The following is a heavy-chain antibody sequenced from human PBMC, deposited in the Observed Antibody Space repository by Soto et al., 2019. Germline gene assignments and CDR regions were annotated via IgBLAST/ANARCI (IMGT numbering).Heavy chain of an antibody. J-gene: IGHJ4*02. Sequence: QVQLVESGGGVVQPGRSLRLSCAASAFTFRRYTMHWVRQAPGKGLEWLATISYDGSKTNYADSVRGRFTISRDNSKITLFLQMDSLRPEDTAVYSCARDRDSSYFPPPYYFDSWGQGTLVTVSS. D-gene: IGHD4-4*01. V-gene: IGHV3-30*04. CDR1: AFTFRRYT. CDR3: ARDRDSSYFPPPYYFDS. CDR2: ISYDGSKT.